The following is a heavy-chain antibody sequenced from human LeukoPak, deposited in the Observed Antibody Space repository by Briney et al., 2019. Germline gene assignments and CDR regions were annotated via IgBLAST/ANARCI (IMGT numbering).Heavy chain of an antibody. CDR1: GFTVSNIY. Sequence: GGSLRLSCAASGFTVSNIYMNWVRQAPGKGLEWVSVIYDGGSTYYADSVKGRFTISRDNSKNTLYLQMNSLRVEDTAEYYCARGTYSSRFDYWGQGTLVTVSS. CDR3: ARGTYSSRFDY. CDR2: IYDGGST. D-gene: IGHD3-22*01. V-gene: IGHV3-53*01. J-gene: IGHJ4*02.